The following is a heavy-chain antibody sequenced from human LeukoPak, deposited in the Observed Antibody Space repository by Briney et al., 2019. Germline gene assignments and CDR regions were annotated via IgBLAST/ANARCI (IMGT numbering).Heavy chain of an antibody. CDR2: LYSGGST. CDR1: GFTFSNTW. V-gene: IGHV3-66*01. CDR3: ARLGTTVTHFDY. D-gene: IGHD4-17*01. J-gene: IGHJ4*02. Sequence: PGRSLRLSCAPSGFTFSNTWMSWVRQAPGKGLEWVSVLYSGGSTYYTDSVKGRFTVSRDNSKNTLYLQMNSLRAEGTAVYYCARLGTTVTHFDYWGQGTLVTVSS.